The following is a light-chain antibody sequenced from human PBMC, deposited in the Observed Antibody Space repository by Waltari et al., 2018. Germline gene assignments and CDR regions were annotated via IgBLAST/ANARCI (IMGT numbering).Light chain of an antibody. CDR3: QQYATSPLT. CDR2: DAS. J-gene: IGKJ4*01. CDR1: QSVSSNY. V-gene: IGKV3-20*01. Sequence: EIELTQSPGTLSLSRGERASLPCRASQSVSSNYLAWYQQKPGQTPRLLIYDASSRATGIPDRFSGSGSGTDFTLTISRLEPEDFAVFYCQQYATSPLTFGGGTKVEIK.